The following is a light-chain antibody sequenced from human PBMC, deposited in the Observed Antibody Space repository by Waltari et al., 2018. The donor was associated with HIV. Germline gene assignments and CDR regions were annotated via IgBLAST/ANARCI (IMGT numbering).Light chain of an antibody. CDR2: EVS. CDR1: NSYIGAYNF. Sequence: QSALTQPPSASGSLGQSVTIPCTGTNSYIGAYNFVSWYQEQPGRAPQLLIYEVSRRPSGVPGRFSGSKSGNTASLTVSGLQAEDETNYYCSSYAGGNNLIFG. V-gene: IGLV2-8*01. J-gene: IGLJ1*01. CDR3: SSYAGGNNLI.